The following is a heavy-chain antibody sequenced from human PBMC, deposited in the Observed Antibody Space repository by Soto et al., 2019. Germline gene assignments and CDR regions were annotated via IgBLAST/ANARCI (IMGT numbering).Heavy chain of an antibody. Sequence: GASVKVSCKASGDTFTSYGISWVRQAPGQGLEWMGWISAYNGNTNYAQKLQGRVTMTTDTSTSTAHMELRSLRSDDTAVYYCARFLGYCSGGSCYRGGAFDIRGQGTMVTVSS. CDR3: ARFLGYCSGGSCYRGGAFDI. CDR2: ISAYNGNT. V-gene: IGHV1-18*01. J-gene: IGHJ3*02. D-gene: IGHD2-15*01. CDR1: GDTFTSYG.